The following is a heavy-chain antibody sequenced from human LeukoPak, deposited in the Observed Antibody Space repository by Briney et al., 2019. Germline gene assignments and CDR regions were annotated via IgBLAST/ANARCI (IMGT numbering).Heavy chain of an antibody. Sequence: GGSLRLSCAASGFTFRSNWMTWVRPAPGKGLEWVANINQDGSVKKYVDSVKDRFTISRDNAENSLYLQMNSLRAGDTAVYFCARTDTTSAGFLDYWGQGILVTVSS. CDR3: ARTDTTSAGFLDY. CDR2: INQDGSVK. D-gene: IGHD6-13*01. CDR1: GFTFRSNW. V-gene: IGHV3-7*01. J-gene: IGHJ4*02.